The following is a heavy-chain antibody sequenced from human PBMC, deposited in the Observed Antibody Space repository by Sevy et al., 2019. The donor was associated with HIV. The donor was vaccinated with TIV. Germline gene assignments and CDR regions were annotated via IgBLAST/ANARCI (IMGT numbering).Heavy chain of an antibody. D-gene: IGHD3-10*01. CDR3: ARDGIRRDYYHGMDV. CDR1: GDSISSGNHW. J-gene: IGHJ6*02. V-gene: IGHV4-61*02. Sequence: SETLSLACTVSGDSISSGNHWWSWIRQPAGKGLGGIWRVYSSGRPIYNSSLKSRVTMSVDTSKNQFSLMVSSLIAADTAIYYCARDGIRRDYYHGMDVWGQGTTVTVSS. CDR2: VYSSGRP.